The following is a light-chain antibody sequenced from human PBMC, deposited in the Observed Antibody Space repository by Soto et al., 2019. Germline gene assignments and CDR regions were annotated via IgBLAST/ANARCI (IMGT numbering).Light chain of an antibody. Sequence: EIVMTQSPAALSVSPGERATLSCRASQSVSSNLAWYQQKPGQAPRLLIYGASTRATGIPARFSGSGSGTEFTLTISSLQSEDFAVYHCQQYNNWLRTFGKGTKV. J-gene: IGKJ1*01. CDR2: GAS. CDR1: QSVSSN. CDR3: QQYNNWLRT. V-gene: IGKV3-15*01.